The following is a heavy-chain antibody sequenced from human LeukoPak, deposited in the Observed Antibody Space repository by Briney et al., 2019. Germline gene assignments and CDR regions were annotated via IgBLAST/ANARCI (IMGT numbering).Heavy chain of an antibody. CDR1: GGSISSGSYY. D-gene: IGHD1-26*01. CDR3: ARDWELGY. J-gene: IGHJ4*02. Sequence: SQTLSLTCTVSGGSISSGSYYWSWIRQPPGKGLEWIGYIYYSGSTNYNPSLKSRVTISLDTSKNQFSLNLSSVTAADTAVCYCARDWELGYWGQGTLVTVSS. V-gene: IGHV4-61*01. CDR2: IYYSGST.